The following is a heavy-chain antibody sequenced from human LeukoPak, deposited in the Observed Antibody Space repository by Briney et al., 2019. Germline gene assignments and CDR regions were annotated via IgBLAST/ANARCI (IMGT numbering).Heavy chain of an antibody. Sequence: AAVKVSCKASGHTFTGYYMHWVRQAPGQGLEWMGWINPNSGGTNYAQKFQGRVTMTRDTSISTAYMELSRLRSDDTAVYYCASGPQGSIRFPFDYWGQGTLVTVSS. CDR2: INPNSGGT. J-gene: IGHJ4*02. CDR3: ASGPQGSIRFPFDY. V-gene: IGHV1-2*02. D-gene: IGHD3-3*02. CDR1: GHTFTGYY.